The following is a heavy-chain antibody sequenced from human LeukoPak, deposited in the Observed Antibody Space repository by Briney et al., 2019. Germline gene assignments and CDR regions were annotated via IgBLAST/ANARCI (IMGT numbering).Heavy chain of an antibody. D-gene: IGHD6-6*01. J-gene: IGHJ4*02. CDR2: IYYSGST. CDR1: GGSIRSSNCY. Sequence: PSETLSLTCTVSGGSIRSSNCYWGWIRQPPGKGLEWIGSIYYSGSTYYNPSLKSRVTISVDTSKNQFSLKLSSVTAADTAVYYCARQSSSSFLYYFDYWGQGTLVTVSS. V-gene: IGHV4-39*01. CDR3: ARQSSSSFLYYFDY.